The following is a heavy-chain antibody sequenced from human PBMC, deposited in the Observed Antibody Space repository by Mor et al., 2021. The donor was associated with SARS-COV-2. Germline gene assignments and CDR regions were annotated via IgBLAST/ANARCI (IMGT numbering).Heavy chain of an antibody. CDR3: VTGRGFTTSSSPLDF. V-gene: IGHV3-74*01. J-gene: IGHJ4*02. CDR2: IINDGGTT. D-gene: IGHD1-26*01. Sequence: VSRIINDGGTTTYADSVKGRFTISSDSDRNMLFLQMNNLTVEDTAIYYCVTGRGFTTSSSPLDFWGRGTLVTVS.